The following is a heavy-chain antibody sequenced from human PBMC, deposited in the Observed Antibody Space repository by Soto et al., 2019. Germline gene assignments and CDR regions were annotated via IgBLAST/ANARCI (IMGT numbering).Heavy chain of an antibody. Sequence: PGGSLRLSCAASGFDFGSFVIHWVRQAPGRVLDWVAVISRDGNEIKSADSVKGRFTISRDNSKDTLYLQMYSHRPDDTAIYSCAKAVGTQQLDYHIDYWGQGSMVRVSS. CDR3: AKAVGTQQLDYHIDY. CDR1: GFDFGSFV. D-gene: IGHD6-6*01. CDR2: ISRDGNEI. J-gene: IGHJ4*02. V-gene: IGHV3-30*18.